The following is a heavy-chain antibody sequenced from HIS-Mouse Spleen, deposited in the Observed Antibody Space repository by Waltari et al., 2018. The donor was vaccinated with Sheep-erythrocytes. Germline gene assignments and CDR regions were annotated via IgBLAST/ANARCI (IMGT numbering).Heavy chain of an antibody. D-gene: IGHD1-26*01. CDR1: GLAFSSYD. CDR3: ARANSGSYDDAFDI. Sequence: EVQLVESGGGLVQPGGSLRLSCAASGLAFSSYDTPWVGQATGKGLEWVSAIGTAGDTYYPGSVKGRFTISRENAKNSLYLQMNSLRAGDTAVYYCARANSGSYDDAFDIWGQGTMVTVSS. J-gene: IGHJ3*02. CDR2: IGTAGDT. V-gene: IGHV3-13*01.